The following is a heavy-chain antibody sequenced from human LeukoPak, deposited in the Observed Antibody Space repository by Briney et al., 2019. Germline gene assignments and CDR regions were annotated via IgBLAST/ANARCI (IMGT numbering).Heavy chain of an antibody. V-gene: IGHV3-33*01. CDR3: ARATSCSSTSCYRPYYYYYGMDV. J-gene: IGHJ6*02. Sequence: PGGSLRLSCAASGFTFSSYGMHWVRQAPGKGLEWVAVIWYDGSNKYYADSVKGRFTISRDNSKNTLYLQMNSLRAEDTAVYYCARATSCSSTSCYRPYYYYYGMDVWGQGTTVTVSS. CDR2: IWYDGSNK. D-gene: IGHD2-2*01. CDR1: GFTFSSYG.